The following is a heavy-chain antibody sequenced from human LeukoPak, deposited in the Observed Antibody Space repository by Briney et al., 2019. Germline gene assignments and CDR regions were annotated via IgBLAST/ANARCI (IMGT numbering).Heavy chain of an antibody. Sequence: GESLKISCQGSGYSFTNAWIGWVRQMPGKGLEWMGIINPADFDTRYSPSFQGQVTISADKSTSTAYLQWSSLKASDTAMYFCARGPHWIYDYWGQGTLVTVSS. CDR2: INPADFDT. J-gene: IGHJ4*02. CDR1: GYSFTNAW. D-gene: IGHD1-7*01. V-gene: IGHV5-51*01. CDR3: ARGPHWIYDY.